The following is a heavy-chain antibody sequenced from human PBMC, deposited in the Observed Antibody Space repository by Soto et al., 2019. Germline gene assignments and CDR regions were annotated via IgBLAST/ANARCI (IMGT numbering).Heavy chain of an antibody. CDR2: IYYSGST. Sequence: SETLSLTCTVSGGSISSYDLSWIRQPPGKGLEWIGYIYYSGSTNYNPSLKSRVTISVDTSKNQFSLKLSSVTAADTAVYYCARHLDDFWSGYYTYWGQGTLVTVSS. D-gene: IGHD3-3*01. CDR3: ARHLDDFWSGYYTY. V-gene: IGHV4-59*01. J-gene: IGHJ4*02. CDR1: GGSISSYD.